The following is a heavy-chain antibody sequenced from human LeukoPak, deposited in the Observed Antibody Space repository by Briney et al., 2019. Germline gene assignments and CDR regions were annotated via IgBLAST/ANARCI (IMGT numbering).Heavy chain of an antibody. CDR2: INSDGSST. CDR1: GFTFSSYW. Sequence: PGGSLRLSCAASGFTFSSYWMHWVRQAPGEGLVWVSRINSDGSSTSYADSVKGRFTISRDNAKNTLYLQMNSLRAEDTAVYYCASIGIAAAGTSDYWGQGTLVTVSS. J-gene: IGHJ4*02. CDR3: ASIGIAAAGTSDY. D-gene: IGHD6-13*01. V-gene: IGHV3-74*01.